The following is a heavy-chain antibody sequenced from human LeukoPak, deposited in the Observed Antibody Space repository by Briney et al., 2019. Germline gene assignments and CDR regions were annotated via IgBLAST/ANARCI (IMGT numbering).Heavy chain of an antibody. CDR1: GYTFTSYG. D-gene: IGHD3-22*01. V-gene: IGHV1-18*01. Sequence: GASVKVSCKASGYTFTSYGISWVRQAPGQGLELMGWISAYNGNTNYAQKLQGRVTMTTDTSTSTAYMELRSVRSDDTAVYYCAREGYYYDSSGYYPPPFYYMDVWGKGTTVTISS. CDR3: AREGYYYDSSGYYPPPFYYMDV. CDR2: ISAYNGNT. J-gene: IGHJ6*03.